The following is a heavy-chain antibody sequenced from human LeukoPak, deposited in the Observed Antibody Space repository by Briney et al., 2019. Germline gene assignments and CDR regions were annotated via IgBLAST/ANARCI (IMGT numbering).Heavy chain of an antibody. CDR2: IYSGGST. D-gene: IGHD2-15*01. V-gene: IGHV3-66*01. J-gene: IGHJ4*02. CDR1: GFTVSSNY. Sequence: GGSLRLSCAASGFTVSSNYMSWVRQAPGKGLERVSVIYSGGSTYYADSVKGRFTISRDNSKNTLYLQMNSLRAEDTAVYYCARVSVVAAIAWGQGTLVTVSS. CDR3: ARVSVVAAIA.